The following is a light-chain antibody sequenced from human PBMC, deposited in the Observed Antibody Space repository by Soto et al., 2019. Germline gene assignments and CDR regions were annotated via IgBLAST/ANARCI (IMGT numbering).Light chain of an antibody. V-gene: IGKV3-20*01. J-gene: IGKJ4*01. Sequence: EIVLTQSPGTLSLSPGERATLSCRASQSVSSSYLAWYQQKPGQAPRLLIYGASSRATGIPDRFSGSGSGTAFTLTISRLEPEDFAVYYCHQCDGSPRLTCGGGTKLDIK. CDR2: GAS. CDR1: QSVSSSY. CDR3: HQCDGSPRLT.